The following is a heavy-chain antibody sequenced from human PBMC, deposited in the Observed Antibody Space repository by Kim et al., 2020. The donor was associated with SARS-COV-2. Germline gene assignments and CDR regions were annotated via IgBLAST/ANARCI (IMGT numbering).Heavy chain of an antibody. Sequence: SETLSLTCSVSGGSIRSGGKFWTWIRQHPAKGLESIGYISYNGNSHYSPSLRSRVSISLQTSENQFSLELTSVTAADTAVYYCARGQPLDYWGQGILVTV. J-gene: IGHJ4*02. D-gene: IGHD2-2*01. V-gene: IGHV4-31*03. CDR2: ISYNGNS. CDR1: GGSIRSGGKF. CDR3: ARGQPLDY.